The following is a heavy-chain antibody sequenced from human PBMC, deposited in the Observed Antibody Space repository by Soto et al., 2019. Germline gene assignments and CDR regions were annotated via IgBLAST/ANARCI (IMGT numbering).Heavy chain of an antibody. CDR2: IWYDGSNK. D-gene: IGHD2-15*01. V-gene: IGHV3-33*01. Sequence: HVQLVESGGGVVQPGRSLRLSCAASGFTFSSNGMHWVRQAPGKGLEWVAVIWYDGSNKYYADSVKGRFTISRDNSKNTLYLQMNSLRAEDTAVYYCARDRNGGRRFDYWGQGTLVTVSS. CDR3: ARDRNGGRRFDY. J-gene: IGHJ4*02. CDR1: GFTFSSNG.